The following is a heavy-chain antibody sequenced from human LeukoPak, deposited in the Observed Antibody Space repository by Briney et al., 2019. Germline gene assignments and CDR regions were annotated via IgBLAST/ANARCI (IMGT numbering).Heavy chain of an antibody. CDR3: ARETGLVVTAAIRGRLAGDAFDI. V-gene: IGHV1-2*02. CDR1: GYTFTGYY. D-gene: IGHD2-2*02. Sequence: GASVKVSCKASGYTFTGYYMHWVRQAPGQGLEWMGWINPNSGGTNYAQKFQGRVTMTRDTSISTAYMELSRLRSDDTAVYYCARETGLVVTAAIRGRLAGDAFDIWGQGTMVTVSS. CDR2: INPNSGGT. J-gene: IGHJ3*02.